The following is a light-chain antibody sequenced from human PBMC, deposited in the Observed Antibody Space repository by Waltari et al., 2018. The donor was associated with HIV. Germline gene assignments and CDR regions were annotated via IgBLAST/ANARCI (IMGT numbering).Light chain of an antibody. J-gene: IGLJ2*01. V-gene: IGLV2-14*03. CDR3: SSYTSSSTPVV. CDR2: DVS. CDR1: SSDVGGYNY. Sequence: QSALTQPASVSGSPGQSITISCTGTSSDVGGYNYVSWYQQHHGKAPKLMIIDVSNRPSWVSNRFSGSKSGNTASLTISGLHAEDEADYYCSSYTSSSTPVVFGGGTKLTVL.